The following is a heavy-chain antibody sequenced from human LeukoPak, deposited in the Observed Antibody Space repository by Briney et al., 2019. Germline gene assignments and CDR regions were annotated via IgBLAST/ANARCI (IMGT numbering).Heavy chain of an antibody. CDR1: GVTFSSYW. D-gene: IGHD3-10*02. V-gene: IGHV3-7*01. CDR3: AELGITMIGGV. CDR2: IKQDGSEK. Sequence: GGTLRLSCAASGVTFSSYWMSCVRHAPGKELEEVANIKQDGSEKYYVDSVKGRFTISRDNAKNSLYLQMNSLRAEDTAVYYCAELGITMIGGVWGKGTTVTISS. J-gene: IGHJ6*04.